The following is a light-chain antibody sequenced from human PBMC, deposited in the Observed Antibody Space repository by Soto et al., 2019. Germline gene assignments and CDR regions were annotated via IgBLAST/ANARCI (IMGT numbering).Light chain of an antibody. Sequence: QSALTQPPSVSAAPGQKVTISCSGSSSNIGNNYVSWYQQLPGTAPKLLIYDNNKRPSGIPDRFSGSKSGTSATLGITGLQTGDEVDYYCGTWDSSLSAGVFGTGTKVTVL. CDR3: GTWDSSLSAGV. V-gene: IGLV1-51*01. CDR2: DNN. CDR1: SSNIGNNY. J-gene: IGLJ1*01.